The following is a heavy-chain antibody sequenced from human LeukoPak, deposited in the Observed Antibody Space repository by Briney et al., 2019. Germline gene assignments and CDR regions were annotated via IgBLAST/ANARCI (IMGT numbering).Heavy chain of an antibody. CDR2: ISYDGSNK. V-gene: IGHV3-30*18. J-gene: IGHJ4*02. CDR3: AKDHLDY. Sequence: GGSLRLSCAASGFTFSSYGMHWVRQAPGKGLERVAVISYDGSNKYYADSVKGRFTISRDNSKNTLYLQMNSLRAEDTAVYYCAKDHLDYWGQGTLVTVSS. CDR1: GFTFSSYG. D-gene: IGHD3-3*02.